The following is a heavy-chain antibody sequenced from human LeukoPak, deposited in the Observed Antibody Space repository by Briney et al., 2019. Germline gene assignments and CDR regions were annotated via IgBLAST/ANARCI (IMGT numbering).Heavy chain of an antibody. V-gene: IGHV3-30*02. CDR3: AKDRCSNGVGCYYYYMDV. D-gene: IGHD2-8*01. CDR1: RFTFSSYG. Sequence: GGSLRLSCAASRFTFSSYGMHWVRQAPGKELEWVAYIQYDGSNEQYADSVKGRFSISRDSSKSILYLQMNSLRAEDTAVYYCAKDRCSNGVGCYYYYMDVWGKGTTVTISS. J-gene: IGHJ6*03. CDR2: IQYDGSNE.